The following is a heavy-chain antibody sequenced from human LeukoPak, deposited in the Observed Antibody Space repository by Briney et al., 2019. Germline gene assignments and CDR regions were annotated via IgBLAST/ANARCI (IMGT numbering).Heavy chain of an antibody. CDR1: GGSISSYY. D-gene: IGHD3-22*01. CDR3: AGQYYDGSGSYYFDY. Sequence: SETLSLTCTVSGGSISSYYWSWIRQPPGKGLEWIGEIYHSGSTNYNPSLKSRVTISVDKSKNQFSLNLSSVTAADTAVYYCAGQYYDGSGSYYFDYWGQGTLVTVSS. J-gene: IGHJ4*02. V-gene: IGHV4-59*08. CDR2: IYHSGST.